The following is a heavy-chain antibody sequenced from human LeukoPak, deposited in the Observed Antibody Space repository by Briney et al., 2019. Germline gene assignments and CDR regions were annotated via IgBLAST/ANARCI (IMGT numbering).Heavy chain of an antibody. V-gene: IGHV6-1*01. D-gene: IGHD4-17*01. J-gene: IGHJ4*02. CDR2: TYYRSKWYN. CDR3: ARSGPKDDYGDYFDY. Sequence: SQTLSLTCVISGDSVSSNSAAWNWIRQSPSRGLEWLGRTYYRSKWYNDYAVSVKSRITINPDTSKNQFSLQLNSVTPEDTAVYYCARSGPKDDYGDYFDYWGQGTLVTVSS. CDR1: GDSVSSNSAA.